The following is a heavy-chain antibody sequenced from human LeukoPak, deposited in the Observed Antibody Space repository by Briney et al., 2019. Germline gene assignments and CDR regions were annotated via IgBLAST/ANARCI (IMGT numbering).Heavy chain of an antibody. J-gene: IGHJ3*02. V-gene: IGHV3-53*01. D-gene: IGHD3-22*01. CDR1: GFTVSSNY. CDR3: ASDNYDGAFDI. CDR2: LYSGASA. Sequence: GGSLRLSCAASGFTVSSNYMSWVRQAPGKGLEWVSVLYSGASAYYADSVKGRFTISRDNSKNTLYLQMNSLRAEDTAVYYCASDNYDGAFDIWGQGTMVTVSS.